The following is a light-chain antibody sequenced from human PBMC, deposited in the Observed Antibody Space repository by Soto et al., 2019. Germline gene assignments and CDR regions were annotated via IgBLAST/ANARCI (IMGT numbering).Light chain of an antibody. Sequence: EIVLTQSPATLSVSPGERATLFCRASQTVSTNLAWYQQKPGQPPRLLSYSASSNFAGLPARYSASGSGTEFTLTLDDVQAEDFGFYFCQQYQNWPRTFGQGTRVEI. J-gene: IGKJ1*01. V-gene: IGKV3-15*01. CDR1: QTVSTN. CDR3: QQYQNWPRT. CDR2: SAS.